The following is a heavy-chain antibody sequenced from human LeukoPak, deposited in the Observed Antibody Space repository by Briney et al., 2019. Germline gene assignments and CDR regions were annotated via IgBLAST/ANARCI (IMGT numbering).Heavy chain of an antibody. CDR2: IRYDGSNK. V-gene: IGHV3-30*02. Sequence: GGSLRLSCAASGFTFSSYGMHWVRQAPGKGREWVAFIRYDGSNKYYADSVKGRFTISRDNSKNTLYLQMNSLRAEDTAVYYCAKDLSYDILTGYHDYWGQGTLVTVSS. J-gene: IGHJ4*02. CDR1: GFTFSSYG. CDR3: AKDLSYDILTGYHDY. D-gene: IGHD3-9*01.